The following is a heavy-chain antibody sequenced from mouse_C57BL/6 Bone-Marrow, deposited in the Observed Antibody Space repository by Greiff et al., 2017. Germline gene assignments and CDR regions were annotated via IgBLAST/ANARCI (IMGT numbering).Heavy chain of an antibody. CDR3: TITTVVATDY. CDR1: GFNIKDYY. V-gene: IGHV14-1*01. J-gene: IGHJ2*01. Sequence: EVQLQQSGAELVRPGASVKLSCAASGFNIKDYYMHWVKQRPEQGLEWIGRIDPEDGDTEYAPKFQGKATMTADTSSNTAYLQLSSLTSEDTAVYYCTITTVVATDYWGQGTTLTVSS. CDR2: IDPEDGDT. D-gene: IGHD1-1*01.